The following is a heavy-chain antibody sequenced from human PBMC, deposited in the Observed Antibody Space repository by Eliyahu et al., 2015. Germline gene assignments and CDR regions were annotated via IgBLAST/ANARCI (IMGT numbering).Heavy chain of an antibody. CDR2: INRDGSTP. V-gene: IGHV3-74*03. D-gene: IGHD2-15*01. CDR1: GFPFSDYX. J-gene: IGHJ6*04. CDR3: ARAPDCGGGSCNSYHYYGMDV. Sequence: EVQLVESGGGLVQPGGSLRLSCAASGFPFSDYXMHWVRQASGKGMVWVARINRDGSTPTYADSVKGRFTVSRDNAKNTLYLQMNSLRAEDTAVYFCARAPDCGGGSCNSYHYYGMDVWAKGTTVTVSS.